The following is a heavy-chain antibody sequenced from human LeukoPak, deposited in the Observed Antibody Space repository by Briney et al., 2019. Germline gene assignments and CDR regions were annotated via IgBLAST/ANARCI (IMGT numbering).Heavy chain of an antibody. CDR1: GYTFTGYY. D-gene: IGHD3-16*02. J-gene: IGHJ4*02. CDR3: ARGSIMITFGGVIALGY. V-gene: IGHV1-2*02. Sequence: ASVKVSCKASGYTFTGYYMHWVRQAPGQGLEWMGWINPNSGGTNYAQKFQGRVTMTRDTSISTAYMELSRLRSDDTAVYYCARGSIMITFGGVIALGYWGQGTLVTVSS. CDR2: INPNSGGT.